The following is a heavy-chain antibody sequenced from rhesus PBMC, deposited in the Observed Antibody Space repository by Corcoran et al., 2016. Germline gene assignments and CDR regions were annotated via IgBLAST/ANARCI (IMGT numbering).Heavy chain of an antibody. V-gene: IGHV4S7*01. CDR1: GGSISGGYG. CDR3: ARLSSYYFDY. J-gene: IGHJ4*01. Sequence: QVQLQESGPGLVKPSETLSLTCAVSGGSISGGYGWSWIRQPPGKGLEWIGHIFDSIGSTYYNPSLKSRVTISRDTSKNQFSLKLGSVTAADTAVYYCARLSSYYFDYWGQGVLVTVSS. CDR2: IFDSIGST.